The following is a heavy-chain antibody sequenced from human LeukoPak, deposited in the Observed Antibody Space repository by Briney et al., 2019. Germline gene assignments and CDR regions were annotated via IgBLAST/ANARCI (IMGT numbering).Heavy chain of an antibody. Sequence: GGSLRLSCAASGFTFDDYTMHWVRQAPGKGLEWVSLISWDGGSTYYADSVKGRFTISRDNAKNSLYLQMNSLRAEDTAVYYCARDNVWGFDYWGQGALVTVSS. V-gene: IGHV3-43*01. CDR1: GFTFDDYT. CDR3: ARDNVWGFDY. D-gene: IGHD3-16*01. J-gene: IGHJ4*02. CDR2: ISWDGGST.